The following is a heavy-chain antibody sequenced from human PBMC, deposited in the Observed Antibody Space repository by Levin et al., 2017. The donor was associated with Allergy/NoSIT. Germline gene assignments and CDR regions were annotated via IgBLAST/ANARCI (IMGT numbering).Heavy chain of an antibody. J-gene: IGHJ3*02. D-gene: IGHD3-16*01. Sequence: ASVKVSCAASGFTFSSYAMSWVRQAPGKGLEWVSAISGSGGSTYYADSVKGRFTISRDNSKNTLYLQMNSLRAEDTAVYYCAKVLGSDDYVWGSYVDAFDIWGQGTMVTVSS. V-gene: IGHV3-23*01. CDR1: GFTFSSYA. CDR3: AKVLGSDDYVWGSYVDAFDI. CDR2: ISGSGGST.